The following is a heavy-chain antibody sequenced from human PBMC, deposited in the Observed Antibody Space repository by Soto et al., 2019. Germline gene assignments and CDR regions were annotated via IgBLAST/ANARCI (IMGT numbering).Heavy chain of an antibody. CDR1: GGSISSGGYD. Sequence: QVQLQESAPGLVKPSQTLSLTCTVSGGSISSGGYDWSWIRQHPGKGLEWIGYIYYSGSTYYNPSLKSRVTISVDTSKNQFSLKLSSVTAADTAVYYCARWRSSWFDAFDIWGQGTMVTVSS. J-gene: IGHJ3*02. V-gene: IGHV4-31*03. CDR2: IYYSGST. CDR3: ARWRSSWFDAFDI. D-gene: IGHD6-13*01.